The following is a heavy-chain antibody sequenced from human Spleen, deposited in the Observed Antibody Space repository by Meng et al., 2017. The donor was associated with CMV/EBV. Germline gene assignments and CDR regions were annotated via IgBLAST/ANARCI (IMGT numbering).Heavy chain of an antibody. CDR1: GFTFDDYG. D-gene: IGHD1-26*01. CDR2: ISWNGGRT. V-gene: IGHV3-20*04. Sequence: GESLKISCEISGFTFDDYGMSWVRQAPGKGLEWVAGISWNGGRTDYADSVKGRFTIYRDNAKNSLLLQMNSLRGEDTALYYRAKDNSGISSFYPVSPNWFDPRGQGTLVTVSS. J-gene: IGHJ5*02. CDR3: AKDNSGISSFYPVSPNWFDP.